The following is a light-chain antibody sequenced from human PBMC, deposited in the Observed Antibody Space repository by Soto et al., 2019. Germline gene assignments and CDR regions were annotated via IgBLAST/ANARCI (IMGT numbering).Light chain of an antibody. J-gene: IGKJ1*01. CDR3: QYYTDYFWT. CDR1: KSISSW. V-gene: IGKV1-5*03. CDR2: KTS. Sequence: DIQLTQSPSTLSASVGDRVTITCRASKSISSWLAWYQQKPGKAPNLLIYKTSNLESGVPSRFSGSGSGTEFTLTISSLQPDDFATYYCQYYTDYFWTFGQGTKVEIK.